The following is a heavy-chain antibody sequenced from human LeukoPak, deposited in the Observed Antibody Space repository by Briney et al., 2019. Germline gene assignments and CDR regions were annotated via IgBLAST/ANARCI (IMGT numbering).Heavy chain of an antibody. CDR1: GFTFSSYS. V-gene: IGHV3-23*01. J-gene: IGHJ4*02. Sequence: GGSLRLFCAPSGFTFSSYSIRWVPQTPGKGLERIPTISGTGDTTYYSLSVKGRFTIFRDNSKNTLYLQMNSLRAEDTAVYYCAKYSPYAYYGSGSYWDYWGQGSLVTVSS. CDR2: ISGTGDTT. D-gene: IGHD3-10*01. CDR3: AKYSPYAYYGSGSYWDY.